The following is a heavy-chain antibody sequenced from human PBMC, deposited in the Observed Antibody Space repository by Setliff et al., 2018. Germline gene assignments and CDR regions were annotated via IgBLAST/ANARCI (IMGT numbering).Heavy chain of an antibody. CDR3: ARVQPLRFFFDY. V-gene: IGHV4-31*03. CDR2: IHYSGNT. CDR1: GGSINSGGYY. J-gene: IGHJ4*01. Sequence: PSETLSLTCTVSGGSINSGGYYWTWVRKLPGNGLEWIGYIHYSGNTKYNPPLKSRLNISVDTSMNQFALELRYVTAADTAVYFCARVQPLRFFFDYWGHGALVTVSS.